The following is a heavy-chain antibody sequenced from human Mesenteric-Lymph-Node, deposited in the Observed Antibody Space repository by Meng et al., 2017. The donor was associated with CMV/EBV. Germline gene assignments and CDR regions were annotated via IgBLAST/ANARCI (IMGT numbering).Heavy chain of an antibody. CDR3: ARLFAYHSGSGPLYSFDS. D-gene: IGHD3-10*01. V-gene: IGHV5-51*01. J-gene: IGHJ4*02. CDR2: VYPPDSHT. CDR1: YSFPTYW. Sequence: YSFPTYWIAWVRQMPGKGLEWMGIVYPPDSHTRYSPSFQGQVTISADKSISTAYLQWNSLKAADTAMYYCARLFAYHSGSGPLYSFDSWGQGTLVTVSS.